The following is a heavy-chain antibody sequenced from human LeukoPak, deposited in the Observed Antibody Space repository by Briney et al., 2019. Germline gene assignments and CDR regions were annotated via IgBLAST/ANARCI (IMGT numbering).Heavy chain of an antibody. CDR1: GGTFSSYA. V-gene: IGHV1-69*13. Sequence: ASVRVSCKASGGTFSSYAISWVRQAPGQGLEGMGGIIPIFGTANYAQKFQGRVTITADESTSTAYMELSSLRSEDTAVYYCAREGDYSGYDLGAYTSEFDYWGQGTLVTVSS. CDR3: AREGDYSGYDLGAYTSEFDY. CDR2: IIPIFGTA. J-gene: IGHJ4*02. D-gene: IGHD5-12*01.